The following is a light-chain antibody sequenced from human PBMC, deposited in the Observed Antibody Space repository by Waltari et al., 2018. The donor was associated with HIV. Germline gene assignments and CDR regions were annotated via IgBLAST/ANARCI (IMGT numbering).Light chain of an antibody. J-gene: IGLJ2*01. CDR1: TSNIGSNY. Sequence: SVLTQPPSASGTPGQRVTISCSGSTSNIGSNYVFWYQHSPGTAPKLLIHRNKQRPSGVPDRFSGSTSGTSASLAISGLRSEDEADYYCVAWDDSLRGVLFGGGTKVAVL. CDR3: VAWDDSLRGVL. V-gene: IGLV1-47*01. CDR2: RNK.